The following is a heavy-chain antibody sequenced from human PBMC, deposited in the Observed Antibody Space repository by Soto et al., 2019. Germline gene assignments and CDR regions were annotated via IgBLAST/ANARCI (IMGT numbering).Heavy chain of an antibody. V-gene: IGHV3-48*03. CDR2: ISSSGSTI. CDR1: GFTFSSYE. CDR3: ARQEQVVMYY. J-gene: IGHJ4*02. D-gene: IGHD3-22*01. Sequence: SLRLSCAASGFTFSSYEMNWVRQAPGKGLEWVSYISSSGSTIYYADSVKGRFTISRDKAKNSLYLQMNSLRAEDTAVYYCARQEQVVMYYWGQGTLVTVSS.